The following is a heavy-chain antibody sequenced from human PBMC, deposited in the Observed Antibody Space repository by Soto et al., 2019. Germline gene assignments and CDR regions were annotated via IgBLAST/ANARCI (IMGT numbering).Heavy chain of an antibody. J-gene: IGHJ4*02. CDR2: IYYSGST. CDR1: GGSISSGGYY. D-gene: IGHD3-22*01. CDR3: ARDRRYYDSSGYSSFDY. V-gene: IGHV4-31*03. Sequence: TLSLTCTVSGGSISSGGYYWSWIRQHPGKGLEWIGYIYYSGSTYYNPSLKSRVTISVDTSKNQFSLKLSSVTAADTAVYYCARDRRYYDSSGYSSFDYWGQGTLVTVSS.